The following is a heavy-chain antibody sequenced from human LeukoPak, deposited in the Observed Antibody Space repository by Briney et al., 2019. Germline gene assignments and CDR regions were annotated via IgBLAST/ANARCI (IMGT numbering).Heavy chain of an antibody. D-gene: IGHD5-12*01. J-gene: IGHJ4*02. Sequence: ASVKVSCKASGYTFTSYDINWVRQATGQGLEWMGWMNPNSGNTGHAQKFQGRVTMTRNTSISTAYMQLSSLRSEDTAVYYCASRGDNSGYVTFDYWGQGTLVTVSS. CDR3: ASRGDNSGYVTFDY. V-gene: IGHV1-8*01. CDR2: MNPNSGNT. CDR1: GYTFTSYD.